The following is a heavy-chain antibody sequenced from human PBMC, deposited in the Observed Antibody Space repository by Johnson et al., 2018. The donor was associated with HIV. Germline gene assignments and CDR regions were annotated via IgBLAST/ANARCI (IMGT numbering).Heavy chain of an antibody. CDR3: ARLGANSLGGALDI. V-gene: IGHV3-66*02. D-gene: IGHD4-23*01. J-gene: IGHJ3*02. Sequence: ELLVESGGGLVQPGGSLRLSCAASGFTVSTNYMGWVRQAPGQGPEWVSVIHSGDTTYYADSVKGRFTISRDNSKNTLYLQMNSLSVEDTAVYYCARLGANSLGGALDIWGQGTMVTVSS. CDR2: IHSGDTT. CDR1: GFTVSTNY.